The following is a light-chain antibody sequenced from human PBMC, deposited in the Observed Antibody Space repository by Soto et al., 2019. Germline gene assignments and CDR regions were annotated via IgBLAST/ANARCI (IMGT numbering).Light chain of an antibody. CDR3: QQRSNWLT. CDR2: DAS. V-gene: IGKV3-11*01. CDR1: QSISSK. Sequence: EVGLKQSPATLFLSPGERATLSCRASQSISSKLAWYQQKPGQAPRLLIYDASNRATGIPARFSGSGSGTDFTLTISSLEPEDFAVYYCQQRSNWLTFGQGTRLEIK. J-gene: IGKJ5*01.